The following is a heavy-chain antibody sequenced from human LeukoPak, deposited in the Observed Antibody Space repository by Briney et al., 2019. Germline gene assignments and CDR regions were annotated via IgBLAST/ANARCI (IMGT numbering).Heavy chain of an antibody. J-gene: IGHJ5*02. CDR3: ARDENGYVWGSFRA. CDR2: INHSGST. V-gene: IGHV4-34*01. D-gene: IGHD3-16*02. CDR1: GGSFSGYY. Sequence: SETLSLTCAVYGGSFSGYYWSWIRQPPGKGLEWIGEINHSGSTNSNPSLKSRVTISVDTSKNQFSLKLSSVTAADTAVYYCARDENGYVWGSFRAWGQGTLVTVSS.